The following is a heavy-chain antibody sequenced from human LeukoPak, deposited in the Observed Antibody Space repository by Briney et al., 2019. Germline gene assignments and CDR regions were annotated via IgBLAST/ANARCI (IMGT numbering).Heavy chain of an antibody. D-gene: IGHD6-13*01. CDR1: GFTFSSYS. J-gene: IGHJ3*02. CDR3: AAPLPYSSSPWAFDI. V-gene: IGHV3-48*04. CDR2: ISSSSSTI. Sequence: QPGGSLGLSCAASGFTFSSYSMNWARQAPGKGLEWVSYISSSSSTIYYADSVKGRFTISRDNAKNSLYLQMNSLRAEDTAVYYCAAPLPYSSSPWAFDIWGQGTMVTVSS.